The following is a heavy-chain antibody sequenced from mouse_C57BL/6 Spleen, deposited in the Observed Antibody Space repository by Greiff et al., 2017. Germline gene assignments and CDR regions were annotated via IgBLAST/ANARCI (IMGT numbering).Heavy chain of an antibody. CDR2: IYPGSGNT. V-gene: IGHV1-76*01. CDR3: AVLLRSPY. Sequence: VQLQESGAELVRPGASVKLSCKASGYTFTDYYINWVKQRPGQGLEWIARIYPGSGNTYYNEKFKGKATLTAEKSSSTAYMQLSSLTSEDSAVYFCAVLLRSPYWGQGTLVTVSA. J-gene: IGHJ3*01. CDR1: GYTFTDYY. D-gene: IGHD1-1*01.